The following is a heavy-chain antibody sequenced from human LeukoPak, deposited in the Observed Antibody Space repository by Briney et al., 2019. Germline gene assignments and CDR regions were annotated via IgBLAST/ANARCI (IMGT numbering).Heavy chain of an antibody. D-gene: IGHD3-10*01. Sequence: SVKVSCKASGGTFSSYAISWVRQAPGQGLEWMGGIIPIFGTANYAQKFQGRVTITADKSTSTAYLELSSLRAEDTAVYDCARTMVRASPCGELSCAFDIWVQGTMVTVSS. CDR2: IIPIFGTA. J-gene: IGHJ3*02. V-gene: IGHV1-69*06. CDR1: GGTFSSYA. CDR3: ARTMVRASPCGELSCAFDI.